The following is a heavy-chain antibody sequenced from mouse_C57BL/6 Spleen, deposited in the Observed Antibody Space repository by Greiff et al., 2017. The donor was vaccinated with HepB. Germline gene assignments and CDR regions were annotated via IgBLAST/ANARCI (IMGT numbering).Heavy chain of an antibody. CDR3: ARFMGGSSSSYYFDY. Sequence: VQLKESVAELVRPGASVKLSCTASGFNIKNTYMHWVKQRPEQGLEWIGRIDPANGNTKYAPKFQGKATITADTSSNTAYLQLSSLTSEDTAIYYCARFMGGSSSSYYFDYWGQGTTLTVSS. CDR2: IDPANGNT. D-gene: IGHD1-1*01. V-gene: IGHV14-3*01. J-gene: IGHJ2*01. CDR1: GFNIKNTY.